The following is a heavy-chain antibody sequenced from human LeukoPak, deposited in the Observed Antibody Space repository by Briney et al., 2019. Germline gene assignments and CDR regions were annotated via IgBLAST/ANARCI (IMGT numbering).Heavy chain of an antibody. Sequence: PGGSLRLSCAASGFTFSDYAMHWVRQAPGKGLEWLAVISDNGNDKIYADSVEGRFSISRDNSKNTLYLQMNSLRAEDTALYYCAKGSYYDSSGSFYFDYWGQGTLVTVSS. V-gene: IGHV3-30-3*01. CDR2: ISDNGNDK. D-gene: IGHD3-22*01. CDR3: AKGSYYDSSGSFYFDY. J-gene: IGHJ4*02. CDR1: GFTFSDYA.